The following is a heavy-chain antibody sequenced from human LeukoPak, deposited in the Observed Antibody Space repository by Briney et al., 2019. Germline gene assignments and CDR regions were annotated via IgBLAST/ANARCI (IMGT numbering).Heavy chain of an antibody. Sequence: SETLSLTCTVSGGSISSSSYYWGWIRQPPGKGLEWIGSIYCSGSTYYNPSLKSRVTISVDTSKNQFSLKLSSVTAADTAVYYCARLRVQYYYDSSGYYLYSEFDYWGQGTLVTVSS. D-gene: IGHD3-22*01. J-gene: IGHJ4*02. V-gene: IGHV4-39*01. CDR2: IYCSGST. CDR1: GGSISSSSYY. CDR3: ARLRVQYYYDSSGYYLYSEFDY.